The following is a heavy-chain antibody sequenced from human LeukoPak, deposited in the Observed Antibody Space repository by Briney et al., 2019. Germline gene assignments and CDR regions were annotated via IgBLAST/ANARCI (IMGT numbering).Heavy chain of an antibody. CDR1: GFTFSSYS. J-gene: IGHJ3*02. V-gene: IGHV3-21*01. D-gene: IGHD3-10*01. CDR2: ISTSSSYI. Sequence: PGGSLRLSCAASGFTFSSYSMNWVRQAPGKGLEWVSSISTSSSYIYYVDSVKGRFTISRDNAKNSLNLQMNSLRADDTAAYYCVRGNSNYGYVFDIWGQGTMVTVSS. CDR3: VRGNSNYGYVFDI.